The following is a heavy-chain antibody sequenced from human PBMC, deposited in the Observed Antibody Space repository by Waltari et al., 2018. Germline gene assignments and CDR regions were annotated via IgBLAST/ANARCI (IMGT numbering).Heavy chain of an antibody. CDR1: GGSISSHY. Sequence: QVQLQESGPGLVKPSETLSLTCTVSGGSISSHYWSWIRQPPGKGLEWIGYIYYSGSTNYNPSLKSRVTISVDTSKNQFSLKLSSVTAADTAVYYCARERSYSLFDYWGQGTLVTVSS. CDR2: IYYSGST. J-gene: IGHJ4*02. D-gene: IGHD2-21*01. CDR3: ARERSYSLFDY. V-gene: IGHV4-59*11.